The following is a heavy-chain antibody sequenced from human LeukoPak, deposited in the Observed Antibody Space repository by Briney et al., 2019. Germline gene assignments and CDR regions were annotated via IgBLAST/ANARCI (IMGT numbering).Heavy chain of an antibody. CDR1: GFTFNNYA. D-gene: IGHD3-22*01. J-gene: IGHJ1*01. CDR2: ISGSGSTT. V-gene: IGHV3-23*01. CDR3: AKDKNSGYHLAAEYFHH. Sequence: GGSLRLSCAASGFTFNNYAMTWVRQAPGKGLEWVSTISGSGSTTYYSDSVKGRFTISRDNSKNTLSLQMNSLRVEDTAIYYCAKDKNSGYHLAAEYFHHWGQGSLVTVSS.